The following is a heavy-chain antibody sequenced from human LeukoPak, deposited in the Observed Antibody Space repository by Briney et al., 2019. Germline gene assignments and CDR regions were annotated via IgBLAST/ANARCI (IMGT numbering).Heavy chain of an antibody. CDR2: ISGSDGST. Sequence: GGSLRLSCTASGFTFSNYAMSWVRQAPGKGLEWVSTISGSDGSTYYAASVKGRFTISRDNSKNTLYLQMNSLRVEDTGIYCCAKGRGYCTGGSCYSDYWGRGTLVTVSS. CDR3: AKGRGYCTGGSCYSDY. D-gene: IGHD2-15*01. V-gene: IGHV3-23*01. J-gene: IGHJ4*02. CDR1: GFTFSNYA.